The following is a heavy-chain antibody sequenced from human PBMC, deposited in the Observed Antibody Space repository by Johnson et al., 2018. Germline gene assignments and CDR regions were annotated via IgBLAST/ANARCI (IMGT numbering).Heavy chain of an antibody. V-gene: IGHV3-48*01. D-gene: IGHD4-23*01. CDR2: ISSSSSTI. Sequence: VQLVESGGGLVQPGGSLRLSCAASGFTFSSYSMNWVRQAPGKGLEWVSYISSSSSTIYYADSVQGRFTISRDNAKSSLYLQRKSRGAEATAVDYCGAEKGPADGGNSDFYDYMDVWRQGTTVTVSS. CDR1: GFTFSSYS. J-gene: IGHJ6*03. CDR3: GAEKGPADGGNSDFYDYMDV.